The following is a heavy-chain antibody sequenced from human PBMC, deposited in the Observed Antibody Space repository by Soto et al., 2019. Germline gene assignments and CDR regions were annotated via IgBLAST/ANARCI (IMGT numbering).Heavy chain of an antibody. V-gene: IGHV4-31*03. CDR2: IYYSGST. CDR3: ARDGRYGTPYGDWYFDL. CDR1: GGSISSGGYY. Sequence: SEILSLTCTVSGGSISSGGYYWSWIRQHPGKGLEWIGYIYYSGSTYYNPSLKSRVTISVDTSKNQFSLKLSSVTAADTAVYYCARDGRYGTPYGDWYFDLWGRGTLVTVSS. D-gene: IGHD4-17*01. J-gene: IGHJ2*01.